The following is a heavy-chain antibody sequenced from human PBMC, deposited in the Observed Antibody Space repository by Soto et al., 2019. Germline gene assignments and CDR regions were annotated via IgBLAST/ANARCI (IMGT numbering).Heavy chain of an antibody. Sequence: SHTRRVAEGYRINVYYYRGSKKHKPGKGLEWIGHMHHSGRARYSPSLKGRVAISVDTSKNQFSLYLYSVTAADTALYFCARWVAISLDYFDSWGQGIPVSVSS. J-gene: IGHJ4*02. CDR2: MHHSGRA. V-gene: IGHV4-31*03. CDR3: ARWVAISLDYFDS. CDR1: EGYRINVYYY.